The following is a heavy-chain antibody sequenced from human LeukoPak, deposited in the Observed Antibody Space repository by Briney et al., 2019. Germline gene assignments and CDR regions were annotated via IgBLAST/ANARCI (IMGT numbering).Heavy chain of an antibody. V-gene: IGHV4-34*01. Sequence: TSETLSLTCAVYGGSFSGYYWSWIRQPPGKGLEWIGEINHSGSTNYNPSLKSRVTISVDTSKNQFSLKLSSVTAPDTAVYYCARPYYFDYWGQGTLVTVPS. CDR2: INHSGST. CDR3: ARPYYFDY. CDR1: GGSFSGYY. J-gene: IGHJ4*02.